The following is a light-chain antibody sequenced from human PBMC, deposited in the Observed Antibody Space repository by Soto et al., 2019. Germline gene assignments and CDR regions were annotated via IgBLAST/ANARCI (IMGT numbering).Light chain of an antibody. CDR3: QQYNTYLWT. Sequence: DIKMSPSPSTLSSQKGDSVTFSCLASQTVSQRRAWYQQKGGKAPKLVIYDASRLQSGVPSRFSGGGSATEFTLTISSLQTDDFATYYCQQYNTYLWTFG. J-gene: IGKJ1*01. V-gene: IGKV1-5*01. CDR2: DAS. CDR1: QTVSQR.